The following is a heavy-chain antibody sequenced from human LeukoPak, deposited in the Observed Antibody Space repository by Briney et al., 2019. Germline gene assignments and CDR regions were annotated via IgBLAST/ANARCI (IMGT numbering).Heavy chain of an antibody. CDR1: GFTFSSYS. CDR2: ISSSSSYI. D-gene: IGHD3-9*01. Sequence: GGSLRLSCAASGFTFSSYSMNWVRQAPGKELEWVSSISSSSSYIYYADSVKGRFTISRDNAKNSLYLQMNSLRAEDTAVYYCARGGDILTGYYLFDYWGQGTLVTVSS. CDR3: ARGGDILTGYYLFDY. J-gene: IGHJ4*02. V-gene: IGHV3-21*01.